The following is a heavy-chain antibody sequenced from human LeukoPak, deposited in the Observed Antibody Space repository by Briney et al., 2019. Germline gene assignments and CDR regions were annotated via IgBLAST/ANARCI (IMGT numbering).Heavy chain of an antibody. CDR2: IKSKIEGGTT. Sequence: GGSLRLSCAASGFTFSHAWMSWVCQAPGKGLEWVGRIKSKIEGGTTEYAAPVKGRFTISRDDSKNTLYLQMNSLKTEDTAVYYCTTDPISGYYYDNWFDPWGQGTLVTVSS. CDR3: TTDPISGYYYDNWFDP. D-gene: IGHD3-22*01. V-gene: IGHV3-15*01. J-gene: IGHJ5*02. CDR1: GFTFSHAW.